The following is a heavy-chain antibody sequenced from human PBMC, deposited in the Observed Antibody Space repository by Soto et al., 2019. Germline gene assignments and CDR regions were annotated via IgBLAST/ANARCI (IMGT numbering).Heavy chain of an antibody. CDR2: IYTSGST. J-gene: IGHJ4*02. CDR1: GGSISSYY. Sequence: SATLAITCTGSGGSISSYYWSWIRQPAGKGLEWIGRIYTSGSTNYNPSLKSRVTMSVDTSKNQFSLKLSSVTAADTAVYYCARAIGRWDYGDYQYYFDYWGQGTLVTVSS. D-gene: IGHD4-17*01. CDR3: ARAIGRWDYGDYQYYFDY. V-gene: IGHV4-4*07.